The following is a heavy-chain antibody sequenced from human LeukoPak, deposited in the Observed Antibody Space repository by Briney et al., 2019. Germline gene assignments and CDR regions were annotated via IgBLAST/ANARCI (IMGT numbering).Heavy chain of an antibody. V-gene: IGHV4-61*02. CDR3: ASGGVVPATYYYYYYMDV. CDR1: GGSISSGSYY. D-gene: IGHD2-2*01. J-gene: IGHJ6*03. CDR2: IYTSGST. Sequence: SQTLSLTCTVSGGSISSGSYYWSWIRQPAGKGLEWIGRIYTSGSTNYNPSLKSRVTISVDTSKNQFSLKLSSVTAADTAVYYCASGGVVPATYYYYYYMDVWGKGTTVTASS.